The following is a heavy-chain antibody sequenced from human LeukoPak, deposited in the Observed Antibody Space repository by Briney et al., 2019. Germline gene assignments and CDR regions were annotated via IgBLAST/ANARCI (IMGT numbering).Heavy chain of an antibody. CDR1: GFTFDDYA. V-gene: IGHV3-9*01. CDR2: ISWNSGSI. CDR3: AKDSEYSYAQGRFDY. D-gene: IGHD5-18*01. Sequence: PGGSLRLSCAASGFTFDDYAMHWVRQAPGKGLEWVSGISWNSGSIGYADSVKGRFTISRDNAKNSLYLQMNSLRAEDTALYYCAKDSEYSYAQGRFDYWGQGTLVTVSS. J-gene: IGHJ4*02.